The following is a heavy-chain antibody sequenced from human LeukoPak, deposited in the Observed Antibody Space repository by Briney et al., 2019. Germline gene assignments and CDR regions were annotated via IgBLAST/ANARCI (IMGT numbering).Heavy chain of an antibody. Sequence: SETLSLTCTVSGGPISSSSYYWGWIRQPPGKGLEWIGSIYYSGSTYYNPSLNSRVTISVDTSKNQFSLKLSSVTAADTAVYYCASDPLVVVPAAFGPDYWGQGTLVTVSS. CDR1: GGPISSSSYY. CDR3: ASDPLVVVPAAFGPDY. D-gene: IGHD2-2*01. V-gene: IGHV4-39*07. CDR2: IYYSGST. J-gene: IGHJ4*02.